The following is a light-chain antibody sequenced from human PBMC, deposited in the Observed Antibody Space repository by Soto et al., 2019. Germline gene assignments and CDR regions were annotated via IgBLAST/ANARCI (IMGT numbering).Light chain of an antibody. CDR1: SSDIGAYNR. Sequence: QSALTQPPSVSGSPGQSVTISCTGTSSDIGAYNRVSWYQQSPGAAPKLMICDVNNRPSGAPQRFSASNSGNAASLTICGRQADDEADYYCNSFTTIDTDVFGTGTKLTVL. J-gene: IGLJ1*01. CDR3: NSFTTIDTDV. CDR2: DVN. V-gene: IGLV2-18*02.